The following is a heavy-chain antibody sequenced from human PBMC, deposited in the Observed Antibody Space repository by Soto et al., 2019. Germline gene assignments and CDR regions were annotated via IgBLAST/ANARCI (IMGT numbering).Heavy chain of an antibody. Sequence: EVQLVETGGGLIQPGGSLRLSCLASGFSVTTNYIIWVRQPPGKGLEWVSTTFTGGSTHYADSVKGRFSISRDNYKNTVYLQMNNLRVEDTAVYYCAKKSPTSIHGWALGMDVWGKGPTVSVSS. J-gene: IGHJ6*04. CDR1: GFSVTTNY. CDR2: TFTGGST. CDR3: AKKSPTSIHGWALGMDV. D-gene: IGHD1-1*01. V-gene: IGHV3-53*02.